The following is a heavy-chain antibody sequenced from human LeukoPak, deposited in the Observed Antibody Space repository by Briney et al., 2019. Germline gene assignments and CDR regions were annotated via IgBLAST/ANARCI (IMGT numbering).Heavy chain of an antibody. Sequence: SVKVSCXASGGTFSSYAISWVRQAPGQGLEWMGGIIPIFGTANFAQKFQGRVTITADESTSTAYMELCSLRSEDTAVYYCARGYSYDPRFDPWGQGTLVTVSS. D-gene: IGHD5-18*01. CDR1: GGTFSSYA. V-gene: IGHV1-69*13. CDR2: IIPIFGTA. CDR3: ARGYSYDPRFDP. J-gene: IGHJ5*02.